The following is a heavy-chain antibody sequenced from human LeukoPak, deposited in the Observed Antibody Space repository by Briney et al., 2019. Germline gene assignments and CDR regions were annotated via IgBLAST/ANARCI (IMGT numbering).Heavy chain of an antibody. J-gene: IGHJ4*02. D-gene: IGHD4-17*01. Sequence: GGSLRLSCAASGFTFSTYGINWVRQAPGKGLEWVSSIKSGSSYIYYADSVKGRFTISRDNAKNSLYLQMNSLRADDTAVYYCARVYGDYGRGHFDYWGQGTLVTVSS. V-gene: IGHV3-21*01. CDR1: GFTFSTYG. CDR3: ARVYGDYGRGHFDY. CDR2: IKSGSSYI.